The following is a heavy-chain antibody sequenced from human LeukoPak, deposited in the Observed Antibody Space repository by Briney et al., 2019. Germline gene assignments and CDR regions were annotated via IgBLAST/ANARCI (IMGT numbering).Heavy chain of an antibody. CDR1: DFTFNNAW. CDR2: IREDGSDD. CDR3: ARGDGYYFGF. V-gene: IGHV3-7*03. Sequence: GGSLRLSCAVSDFTFNNAWMNWVRLAPGKGLAWVANIREDGSDDTYEASVKGRFTISRDNARNSLFLQMNSLRAEDTAVYYCARGDGYYFGFWGQGTPVTVSS. J-gene: IGHJ4*02.